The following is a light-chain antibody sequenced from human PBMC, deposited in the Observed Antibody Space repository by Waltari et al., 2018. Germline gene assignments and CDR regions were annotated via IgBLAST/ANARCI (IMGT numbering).Light chain of an antibody. J-gene: IGKJ1*01. V-gene: IGKV4-1*01. CDR2: WAS. Sequence: SVLYSSDNEDYLAWYQQEPVKPPKLLIYWASTRESGVPDRFSGSVSGTDFTLTISSLQAEDVAVYYCQHYYSPPWTFGQGTKVEIK. CDR3: QHYYSPPWT. CDR1: SVLYSSDNEDY.